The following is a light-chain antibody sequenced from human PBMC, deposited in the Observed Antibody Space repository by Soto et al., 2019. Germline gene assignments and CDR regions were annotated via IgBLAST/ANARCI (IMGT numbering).Light chain of an antibody. CDR2: EVN. J-gene: IGLJ2*01. V-gene: IGLV2-8*01. CDR3: SSFVGAPVI. CDR1: STDVGEYNY. Sequence: QSALTQPPSASGSLGQSVTIPCAGTSTDVGEYNYVSWYQQHPGKVPKLIIFEVNKRPSGVPDRFSGSKSGDTASLTVSGLQAEDEADYYCSSFVGAPVIFGGGTKLTVL.